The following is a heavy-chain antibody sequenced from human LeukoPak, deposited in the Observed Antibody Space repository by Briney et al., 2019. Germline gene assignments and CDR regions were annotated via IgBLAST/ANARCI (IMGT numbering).Heavy chain of an antibody. J-gene: IGHJ6*03. V-gene: IGHV4-61*01. Sequence: PSETLSLTCTVSGYSISSGYYWGWIRQPPGKGLEWIGYIYYSGSTNYNPSRKSRVTISVDTSKNQFSLKLSSVTAADTAVYYCARARVVGATYYYYMDVWGKGTTVTVSS. CDR2: IYYSGST. D-gene: IGHD1-26*01. CDR3: ARARVVGATYYYYMDV. CDR1: GYSISSGYY.